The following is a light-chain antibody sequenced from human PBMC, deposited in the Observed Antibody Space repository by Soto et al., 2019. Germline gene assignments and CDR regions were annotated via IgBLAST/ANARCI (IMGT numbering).Light chain of an antibody. CDR2: RAS. Sequence: DIQMTQSPPTLSASVGARVTITCRASQSISSWLAWYQQKAGKAPKLLISRASTLESGVPSRFSGSGSGTEFTLTIGSLQPDDFATYYCHQYNSDLYTFGQGTKLEIK. J-gene: IGKJ2*01. CDR3: HQYNSDLYT. CDR1: QSISSW. V-gene: IGKV1-5*03.